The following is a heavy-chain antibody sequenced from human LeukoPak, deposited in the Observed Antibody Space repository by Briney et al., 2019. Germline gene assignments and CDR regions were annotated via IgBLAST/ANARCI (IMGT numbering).Heavy chain of an antibody. Sequence: SETLSLTCIVSGGSISSYSWNWIRQSPGKGLEWVGYISHSGTTSYNSSLKSRVTISVDTSKNQFSLQLSSVTAADTAVYYCARVKYYYDSSPNGAFDIWGQGTMVTVSS. CDR1: GGSISSYS. D-gene: IGHD3-22*01. CDR3: ARVKYYYDSSPNGAFDI. CDR2: ISHSGTT. V-gene: IGHV4-59*01. J-gene: IGHJ3*02.